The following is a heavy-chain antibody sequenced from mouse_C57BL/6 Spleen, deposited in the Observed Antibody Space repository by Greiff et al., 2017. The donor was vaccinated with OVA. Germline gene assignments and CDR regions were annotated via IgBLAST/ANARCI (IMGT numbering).Heavy chain of an antibody. Sequence: QVQLKQSGAELVKPGASVKLSCKASGYTFTEYTIHWVKQRTGQGLEWIGWFYPGSGSIMYNEKFKDKATLTAAKSSSTVYMELSRLTSEDSAVYYCARHEGITTVVEGYFDVWGTGTTVTVSS. J-gene: IGHJ1*03. CDR1: GYTFTEYT. CDR3: ARHEGITTVVEGYFDV. V-gene: IGHV1-62-2*01. CDR2: FYPGSGSI. D-gene: IGHD1-1*01.